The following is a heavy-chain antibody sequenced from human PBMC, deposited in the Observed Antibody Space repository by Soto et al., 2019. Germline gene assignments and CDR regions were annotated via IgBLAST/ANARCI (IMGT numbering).Heavy chain of an antibody. CDR2: IYYSGST. D-gene: IGHD1-1*01. CDR3: ARNRTRGFFDD. CDR1: GGSIRSYSYY. Sequence: ASEPLSLTCTVSGGSIRSYSYYWGWNRQPPGKGLEWIGSIYYSGSTHYNPSLKSRVTISVDTSKNQFSLQLSSVTAADTAVYYCARNRTRGFFDDWGQGTLVTVSS. V-gene: IGHV4-39*01. J-gene: IGHJ4*02.